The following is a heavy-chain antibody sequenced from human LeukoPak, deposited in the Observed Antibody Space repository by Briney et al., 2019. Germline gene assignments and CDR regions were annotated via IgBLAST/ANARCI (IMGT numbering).Heavy chain of an antibody. CDR1: GYTFTSYA. D-gene: IGHD2-21*02. J-gene: IGHJ4*02. Sequence: EASVKVSCKASGYTFTSYAMNWVRQAPGQGLEWMGWINPNSGGTNYAQKFQGRVTMTRDTSISTAYMELSRLRSDDTAVYYCARDLVRVVVTAPSRLWGQGTLVTVSS. CDR3: ARDLVRVVVTAPSRL. V-gene: IGHV1-2*02. CDR2: INPNSGGT.